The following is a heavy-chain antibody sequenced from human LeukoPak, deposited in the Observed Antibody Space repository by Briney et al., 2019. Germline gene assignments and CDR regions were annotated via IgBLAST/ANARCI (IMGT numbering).Heavy chain of an antibody. D-gene: IGHD1-26*01. CDR2: IRSKAYGGTT. Sequence: AGGSLRLSCTASGFTFGDYAMSWVRQAPGKGLEWVGFIRSKAYGGTTEYAASVKGRFTISRDDSKSIAYLQMNSLKTEDTAVYYCTRVVGATYAFDIWGQGTMVTVSS. V-gene: IGHV3-49*04. CDR1: GFTFGDYA. CDR3: TRVVGATYAFDI. J-gene: IGHJ3*02.